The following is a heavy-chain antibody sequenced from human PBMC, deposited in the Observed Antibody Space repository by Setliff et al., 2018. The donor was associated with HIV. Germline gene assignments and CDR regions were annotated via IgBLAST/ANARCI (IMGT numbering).Heavy chain of an antibody. CDR2: IWYDGSNK. CDR1: GFTFSTYG. V-gene: IGHV3-33*01. Sequence: GGSLRLSCAASGFTFSTYGMHWVRQAPGKGLEWLAVIWYDGSNKYYADSVKGRFTISRDNSKNTVYLQMNSLRVEDTAVYYCARELYREWDYWGQGTLVTVSS. J-gene: IGHJ4*02. D-gene: IGHD3-16*02. CDR3: ARELYREWDY.